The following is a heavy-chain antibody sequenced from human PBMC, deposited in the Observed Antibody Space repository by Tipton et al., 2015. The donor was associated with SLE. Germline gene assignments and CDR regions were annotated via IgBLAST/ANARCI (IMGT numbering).Heavy chain of an antibody. D-gene: IGHD3-22*01. Sequence: TLSLTCTVSGGSISSYYWSWIRQPPGKGLEWIGYIYTSGSTNYNPSLKSRVTISVDTSKNQFSLKLSSVTAADTAVYYCARMGRSYYDSSGYPFDYWGQGTLVTVSS. V-gene: IGHV4-4*08. CDR3: ARMGRSYYDSSGYPFDY. J-gene: IGHJ4*02. CDR2: IYTSGST. CDR1: GGSISSYY.